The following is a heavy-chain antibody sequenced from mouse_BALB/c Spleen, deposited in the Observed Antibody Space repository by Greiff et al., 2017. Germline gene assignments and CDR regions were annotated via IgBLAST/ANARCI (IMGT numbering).Heavy chain of an antibody. Sequence: QVQLKQSGAELVRPGSSVKISCKASGYAFSSYWMNWVKQRPGQGLEWIGQIYPGDGDTNYNGKFKGKATLTADKSSSTAYMQLSSLTSEDSAVYFCARTLYYGNLYYYAMDYWGQGTSVTVSS. J-gene: IGHJ4*01. CDR2: IYPGDGDT. D-gene: IGHD2-1*01. CDR3: ARTLYYGNLYYYAMDY. CDR1: GYAFSSYW. V-gene: IGHV1-80*01.